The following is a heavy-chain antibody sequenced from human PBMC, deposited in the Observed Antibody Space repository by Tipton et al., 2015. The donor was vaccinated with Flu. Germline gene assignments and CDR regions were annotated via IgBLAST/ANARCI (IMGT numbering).Heavy chain of an antibody. CDR2: ISGYSGNT. D-gene: IGHD6-19*01. CDR1: GYTLTSYP. CDR3: ARVRWLEGLFYYYYMDV. V-gene: IGHV1-18*04. Sequence: QSGAEVKKPGASVKVSCKASGYTLTSYPISWVRQAPGQGLEWMGWISGYSGNTNYAQRLQGRVTMTTDTSTNTAYMELRSLRSDDTAVYYCARVRWLEGLFYYYYMDVWGKGSTVTVSS. J-gene: IGHJ6*03.